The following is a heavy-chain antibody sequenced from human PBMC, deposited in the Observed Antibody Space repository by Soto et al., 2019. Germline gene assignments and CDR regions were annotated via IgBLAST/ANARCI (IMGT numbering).Heavy chain of an antibody. CDR3: VRYSGGGGYCRGGSSYGMAV. Sequence: ETLPLRNSVSVGYIRDLGWRWILKPAGQGLEWIGRFYTSGNSNYNYNPSLKSRVTMSVDTSKNQFSLKMNSVTAADTAVYYCVRYSGGGGYCRGGSSYGMAVLGQGTTVTVS. D-gene: IGHD2-15*01. CDR2: FYTSGNS. CDR1: VGYIRDLG. V-gene: IGHV4-4*07. J-gene: IGHJ6*02.